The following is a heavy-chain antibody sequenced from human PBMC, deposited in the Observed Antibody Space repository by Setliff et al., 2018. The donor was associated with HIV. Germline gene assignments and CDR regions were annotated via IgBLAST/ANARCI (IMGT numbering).Heavy chain of an antibody. D-gene: IGHD3-10*02. CDR2: INPSGGST. Sequence: ASVKVSCKASGYTFTSYYMHWVRQAPGQGLEWMGIINPSGGSTSYAQKFQGRVTMTRDTSTSTVYMELSSLRSEDTAVYYCARPLTTSYYFWGEAFAIWGQGTMVTVSS. CDR1: GYTFTSYY. CDR3: ARPLTTSYYFWGEAFAI. V-gene: IGHV1-46*01. J-gene: IGHJ3*02.